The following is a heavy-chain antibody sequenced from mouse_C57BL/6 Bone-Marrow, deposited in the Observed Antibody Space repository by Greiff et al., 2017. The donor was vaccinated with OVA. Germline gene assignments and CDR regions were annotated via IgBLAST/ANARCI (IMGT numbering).Heavy chain of an antibody. D-gene: IGHD1-1*01. J-gene: IGHJ2*01. CDR3: AREDYYSSSNY. V-gene: IGHV1-80*01. CDR2: IYPGDGDT. Sequence: QVQLQQSGAELVKPGASVKISCKASGYAFSSYWMNWVKQRPGKGLEWIGQIYPGDGDTNYNGKFKGKATLTADKSSSTAYMQLSSLTSEDSAVYFCAREDYYSSSNYWGQGTTLTVSS. CDR1: GYAFSSYW.